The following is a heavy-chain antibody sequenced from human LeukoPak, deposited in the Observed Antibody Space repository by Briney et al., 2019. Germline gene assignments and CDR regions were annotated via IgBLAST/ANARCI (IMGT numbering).Heavy chain of an antibody. CDR3: ASRFWSGYYNYYYYYYMDV. D-gene: IGHD3-3*01. CDR2: IYYSGST. V-gene: IGHV4-39*01. CDR1: GGSISSSSYY. Sequence: SETLSLTYTVSGGSISSSSYYWGWIRQPPGKGLEWIGSIYYSGSTYYNPSLKSRVTISVDTSKNQFSLKLSSVTAADTAVYYCASRFWSGYYNYYYYYYMDVWGKGTTVTVSS. J-gene: IGHJ6*03.